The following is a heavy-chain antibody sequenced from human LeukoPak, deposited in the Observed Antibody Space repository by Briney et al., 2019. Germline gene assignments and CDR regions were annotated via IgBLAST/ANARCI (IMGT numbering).Heavy chain of an antibody. CDR2: ISSSSSYI. J-gene: IGHJ5*02. D-gene: IGHD2-15*01. Sequence: GGSLRLSCAASGFTFSSYSMNWVRQAPGKGLEWVSSISSSSSYIYYADSVKGRFTISRDNAKNSLYLQMNSLRADDTAVYFCARLGVAVAATLWTWGQGSLVIVSS. CDR3: ARLGVAVAATLWT. CDR1: GFTFSSYS. V-gene: IGHV3-21*01.